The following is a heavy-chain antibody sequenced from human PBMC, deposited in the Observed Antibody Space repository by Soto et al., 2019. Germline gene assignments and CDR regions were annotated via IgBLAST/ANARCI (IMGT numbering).Heavy chain of an antibody. Sequence: QITLKESGPTLVKPTQTLTLTCTFSGISLSTDAVGVAWNRQPPGKALEWLALIYWDDDKRYSPSLKIRLTIIKDTSKNQVVLTMTNMYPVDTATYYCAHRGEVATIISDAFDIWGPGTSVTVSS. CDR1: GISLSTDAVG. D-gene: IGHD5-12*01. J-gene: IGHJ3*02. V-gene: IGHV2-5*02. CDR3: AHRGEVATIISDAFDI. CDR2: IYWDDDK.